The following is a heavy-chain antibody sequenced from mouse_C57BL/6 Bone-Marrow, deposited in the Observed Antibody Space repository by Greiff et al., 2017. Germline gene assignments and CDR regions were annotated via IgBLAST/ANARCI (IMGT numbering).Heavy chain of an antibody. CDR2: ISSGGSYT. V-gene: IGHV5-6*01. CDR3: ARQATTVVFDY. J-gene: IGHJ2*01. Sequence: EVQVVESGGDLVKPGGSLKLSCAASGFTFSSYGMSWVRQTPDKRLEWVATISSGGSYTYYPDSVKGRFTISRDNAKNTLYLQMSSLKSEDTAMYYCARQATTVVFDYWGQGTTLTVSS. CDR1: GFTFSSYG. D-gene: IGHD1-1*01.